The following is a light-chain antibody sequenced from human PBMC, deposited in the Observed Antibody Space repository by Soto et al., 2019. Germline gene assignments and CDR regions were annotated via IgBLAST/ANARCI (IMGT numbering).Light chain of an antibody. CDR3: QQYNSYST. J-gene: IGKJ1*01. Sequence: DIQMTQSPSTLSASVGDRVTITCRASQSINNWLAWYQQRTGKAPKLLIYDASSLESGVPSRFSGSGSGTEFTLTISSLQPDDFATYYCQQYNSYSTFGQGTKVDIK. V-gene: IGKV1-5*01. CDR1: QSINNW. CDR2: DAS.